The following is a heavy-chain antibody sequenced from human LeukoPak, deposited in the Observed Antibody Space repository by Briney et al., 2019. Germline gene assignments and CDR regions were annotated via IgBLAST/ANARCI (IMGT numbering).Heavy chain of an antibody. CDR2: IYYSGST. CDR3: ARRYCGGDCYFAEGPLDAFDI. V-gene: IGHV4-59*08. D-gene: IGHD2-21*02. Sequence: SETLSLTCTVSGGSISSYYWSWIRQPPGKGLEWIGYIYYSGSTNYNPSLKSRVTLSVDTSKNQFSLKLSSVTAADTAVYYCARRYCGGDCYFAEGPLDAFDIWGQGTMVTVSS. CDR1: GGSISSYY. J-gene: IGHJ3*02.